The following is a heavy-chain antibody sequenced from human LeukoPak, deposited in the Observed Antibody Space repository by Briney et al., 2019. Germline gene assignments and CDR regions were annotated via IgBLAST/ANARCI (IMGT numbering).Heavy chain of an antibody. D-gene: IGHD3-16*01. V-gene: IGHV3-23*01. J-gene: IGHJ4*02. Sequence: GRSLRLSCAASGFTFTNYAMSWVRQAPGEGLEWVSVISHNGDITRYADSVKGRFTISRDNSKNTLYVQMNSLRADDTAVYYCAKDTPLCYFDYWGQGTQVTVSS. CDR1: GFTFTNYA. CDR3: AKDTPLCYFDY. CDR2: ISHNGDIT.